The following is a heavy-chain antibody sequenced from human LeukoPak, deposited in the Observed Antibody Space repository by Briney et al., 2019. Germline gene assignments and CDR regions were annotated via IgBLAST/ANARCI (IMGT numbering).Heavy chain of an antibody. CDR3: ARFYYDSSGSHAFDI. CDR2: IIPILGIA. D-gene: IGHD3-22*01. Sequence: SVKVSCKASGGTFSSYTISWVRQAPGQGLEWMGRIIPILGIANYARKFQGRVTITADKSTSTAYMELSSLRSEDTAVYYCARFYYDSSGSHAFDIWGQGTMVTVSS. CDR1: GGTFSSYT. V-gene: IGHV1-69*02. J-gene: IGHJ3*02.